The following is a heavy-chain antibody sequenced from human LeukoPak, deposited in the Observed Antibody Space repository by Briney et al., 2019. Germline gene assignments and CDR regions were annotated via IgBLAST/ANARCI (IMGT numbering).Heavy chain of an antibody. CDR1: GGSFCGYY. CDR3: ARRRYYGSGSYGV. J-gene: IGHJ6*04. D-gene: IGHD3-10*01. Sequence: SETLSLTCAVYGGSFCGYYWSWIRQPTGKGLEWIGEINHSGSTNYNPSLKSRVTISVDTSKNQFSLKLSSVTAADTAVYYCARRRYYGSGSYGVWGKGTTVTISS. CDR2: INHSGST. V-gene: IGHV4-34*01.